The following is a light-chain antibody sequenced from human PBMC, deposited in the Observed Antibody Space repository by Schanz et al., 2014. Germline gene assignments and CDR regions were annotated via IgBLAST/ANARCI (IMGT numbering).Light chain of an antibody. J-gene: IGKJ2*01. CDR3: QQYGTSPGT. V-gene: IGKV3-20*01. CDR1: QSVSSSY. Sequence: PGERATLSCGASQSVSSSYLAWYQQKPGQTPRLLIYAASTRAPGIPGRFSGSGSGTDFTLTISRLEPEDFAVYYCQQYGTSPGTFGQGTKLEIK. CDR2: AAS.